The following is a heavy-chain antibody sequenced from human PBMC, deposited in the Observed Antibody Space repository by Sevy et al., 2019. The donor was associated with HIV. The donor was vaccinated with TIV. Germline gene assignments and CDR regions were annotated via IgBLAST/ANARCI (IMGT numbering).Heavy chain of an antibody. CDR3: ATSRSGYFDSSGYYIY. J-gene: IGHJ4*02. CDR1: GYSFTSHW. CDR2: IYPDDSDT. D-gene: IGHD3-22*01. V-gene: IGHV5-51*01. Sequence: GESLKISCKGSGYSFTSHWIGWVRHMPGKGLEWMGIIYPDDSDTRYSPSFQGQVTFSADKSISSAYLQWSSLKASDTAMYYCATSRSGYFDSSGYYIYWGQGTLVTVSS.